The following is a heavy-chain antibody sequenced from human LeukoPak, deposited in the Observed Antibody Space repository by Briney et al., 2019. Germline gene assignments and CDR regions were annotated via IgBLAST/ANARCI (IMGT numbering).Heavy chain of an antibody. V-gene: IGHV1-2*02. J-gene: IGHJ1*01. CDR2: IDPNSGGT. Sequence: ASVKVSCKTSGYSFTAYFMHWVRLAPGQGLEWMGWIDPNSGGTNYAQKFQGRVTMTRDTSISTAYMELSSLMSDDTAIYYCARGGGGLQHWGQGTLVTVSS. CDR1: GYSFTAYF. D-gene: IGHD2-15*01. CDR3: ARGGGGLQH.